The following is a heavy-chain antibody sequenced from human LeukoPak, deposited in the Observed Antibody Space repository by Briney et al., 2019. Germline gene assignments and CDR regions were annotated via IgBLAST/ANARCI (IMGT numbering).Heavy chain of an antibody. V-gene: IGHV1-69*01. CDR3: ARGSGSRGLGAGEVAFDI. Sequence: KFQGRVTITADESTSTAYMELSSLRSEDTAVYYCARGSGSRGLGAGEVAFDIWGQGTMVTVSS. D-gene: IGHD1-26*01. J-gene: IGHJ3*02.